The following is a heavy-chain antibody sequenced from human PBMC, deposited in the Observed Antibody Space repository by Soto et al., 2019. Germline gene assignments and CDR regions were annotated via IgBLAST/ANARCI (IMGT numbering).Heavy chain of an antibody. CDR2: FDPEDGET. J-gene: IGHJ6*02. V-gene: IGHV1-24*01. CDR1: GYTLTELS. CDR3: ATGGYGSGSYYYHYYGMDV. D-gene: IGHD3-10*01. Sequence: ASVKVSCKVSGYTLTELSMHWMRQAPGKGLEWMGGFDPEDGETIYAQKFQGRVTMTEDTSTDTAYMELSSLRSEDTAVYYCATGGYGSGSYYYHYYGMDVWGQGTTVTVSS.